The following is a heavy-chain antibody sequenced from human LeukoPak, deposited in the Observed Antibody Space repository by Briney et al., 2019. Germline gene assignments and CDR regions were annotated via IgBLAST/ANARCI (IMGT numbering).Heavy chain of an antibody. Sequence: GGSLRLSCAASGFTFSSYGMHWVLQAPGKGLEWVAVIWYDGSNKYYADSVKGRFTISRDNSKNTLYLQMNSLRAEDTAVYYCARETYCYGSGSYYRYYYYGMDVWGQGTTVTVSS. J-gene: IGHJ6*02. CDR1: GFTFSSYG. D-gene: IGHD3-10*01. CDR2: IWYDGSNK. CDR3: ARETYCYGSGSYYRYYYYGMDV. V-gene: IGHV3-33*01.